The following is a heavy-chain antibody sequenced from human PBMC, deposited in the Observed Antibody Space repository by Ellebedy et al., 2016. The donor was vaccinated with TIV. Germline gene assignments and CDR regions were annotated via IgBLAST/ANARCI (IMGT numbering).Heavy chain of an antibody. CDR3: ARAGENGYNYGHIDY. CDR1: GYSFTYYW. V-gene: IGHV1-18*04. D-gene: IGHD5-18*01. Sequence: ASVKVSCXASGYSFTYYWIHWVRQAPGQGLEWMGWISAYSGNTNYAQNFQGRVTVTTETYKSMAYMDLTSLTSDDTAVYFCARAGENGYNYGHIDYWGQGTLVIVSA. J-gene: IGHJ4*02. CDR2: ISAYSGNT.